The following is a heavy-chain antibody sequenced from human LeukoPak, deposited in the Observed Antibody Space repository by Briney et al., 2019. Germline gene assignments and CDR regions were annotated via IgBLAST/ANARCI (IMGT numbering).Heavy chain of an antibody. J-gene: IGHJ4*02. Sequence: SETLSLACTVSGVSISSSNSYWGWIRQPPGKGLEWIGSIYYTGNTYYNASLKSRVTISIDTSNNQISLRLISVTATDTAMYYCARQTGSGLFTLPGGQGTLVTVSS. V-gene: IGHV4-39*01. CDR2: IYYTGNT. CDR1: GVSISSSNSY. CDR3: ARQTGSGLFTLP. D-gene: IGHD3/OR15-3a*01.